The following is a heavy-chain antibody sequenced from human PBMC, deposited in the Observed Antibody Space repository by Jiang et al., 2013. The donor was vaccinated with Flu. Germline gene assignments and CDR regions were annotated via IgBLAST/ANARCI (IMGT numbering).Heavy chain of an antibody. J-gene: IGHJ6*04. CDR3: ARPIFLRDETREVGYYYYGMDV. D-gene: IGHD3-9*01. CDR1: GYSFTSYW. CDR2: IDPSDSYT. V-gene: IGHV5-10-1*01. Sequence: GAEVKKPGESLRISCKGSGYSFTSYWISWVRQMPGKGLEWMGRIDPSDSYTNYSPSFQGHVTISADKSISTAYLQWSSLKASDTAMYYCARPIFLRDETREVGYYYYGMDVWGKGTTVTVSS.